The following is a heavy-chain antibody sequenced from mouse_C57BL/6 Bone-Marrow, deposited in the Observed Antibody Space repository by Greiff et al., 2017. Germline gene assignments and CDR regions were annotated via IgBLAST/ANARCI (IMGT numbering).Heavy chain of an antibody. V-gene: IGHV1-64*01. CDR3: ARSIPRSIIYFFGSIYGLGYFDV. D-gene: IGHD1-1*01. CDR1: GYTFTSYW. Sequence: VQLQQPGAELVKPGASVKLSCKASGYTFTSYWMHWVKQRPGKGLEWIGLIHPDSGSTKYKEKIKSKATLTVDKSTSTAYMQISSLPAGDSAVYYCARSIPRSIIYFFGSIYGLGYFDVWGTGTTVTVSS. CDR2: IHPDSGST. J-gene: IGHJ1*03.